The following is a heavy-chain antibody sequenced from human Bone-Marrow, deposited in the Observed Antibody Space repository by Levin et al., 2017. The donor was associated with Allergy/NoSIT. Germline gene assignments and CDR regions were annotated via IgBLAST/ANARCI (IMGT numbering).Heavy chain of an antibody. Sequence: GGSLRLSCAVSGFTFSDYYMIWIRQAPGKGLEWVSYISGRSSEIFYADSVKGRFTISRDNANNSLYLQMNSLRPEDTAVYYCARDRKLWQYFDNWGQGALVTVSS. CDR3: ARDRKLWQYFDN. CDR2: ISGRSSEI. V-gene: IGHV3-11*01. J-gene: IGHJ4*02. CDR1: GFTFSDYY. D-gene: IGHD6-19*01.